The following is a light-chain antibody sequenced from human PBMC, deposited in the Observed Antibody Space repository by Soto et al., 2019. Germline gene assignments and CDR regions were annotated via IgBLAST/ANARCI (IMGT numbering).Light chain of an antibody. CDR1: QSFSRSY. CDR3: QQYGSSPPFT. V-gene: IGKV3-20*01. J-gene: IGKJ3*01. Sequence: EIVLKQSPGTLSLSPGQRATLSCRASQSFSRSYLAWYQQKPGQAPRLLIYDASSRATGIPDRFSGSGSGTDFNLTISRLEPEDFEVYYCQQYGSSPPFTFGHWTKVDVK. CDR2: DAS.